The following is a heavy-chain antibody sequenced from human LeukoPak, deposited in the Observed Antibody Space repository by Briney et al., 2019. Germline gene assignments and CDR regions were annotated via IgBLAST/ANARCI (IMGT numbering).Heavy chain of an antibody. CDR2: ISSSSSYI. CDR3: EREAGTSYDWFDP. Sequence: PGGSLRLSCAASGFTFSSYSMNWVRQAPGKGLEWVSSISSSSSYIYYADSVKGRFTISRDNAKNSLYLQMNSLRAEDTAVYYCEREAGTSYDWFDPRGQGTLVTVYS. D-gene: IGHD6-19*01. V-gene: IGHV3-21*01. CDR1: GFTFSSYS. J-gene: IGHJ5*02.